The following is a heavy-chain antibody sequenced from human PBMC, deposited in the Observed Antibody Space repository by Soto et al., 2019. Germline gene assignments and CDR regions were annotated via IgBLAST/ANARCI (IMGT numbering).Heavy chain of an antibody. V-gene: IGHV1-46*02. CDR3: ARGGGQAERGMEFDY. J-gene: IGHJ4*02. Sequence: ASVKVSCKASGYTFNSYYMHWVRQSPGQGLEWMGIINPSGSSTSYAKKFQGRVTMTRDTSTSTVYMELTSLKSEDTAVYYCARGGGQAERGMEFDYWGQGTLVTVSS. CDR2: INPSGSST. CDR1: GYTFNSYY. D-gene: IGHD1-1*01.